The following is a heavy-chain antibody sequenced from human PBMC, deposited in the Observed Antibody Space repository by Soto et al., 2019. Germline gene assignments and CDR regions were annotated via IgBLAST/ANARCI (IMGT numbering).Heavy chain of an antibody. CDR2: IYYSGST. D-gene: IGHD5-18*01. CDR3: ARHRYSYGVYYFDY. J-gene: IGHJ4*02. Sequence: SETLSLTCTVSGGSISNYYWSWIRQPPGEGLEWIGYIYYSGSTNYNPSLKSRVTISVDTSKNQFSLKLTSVTAADTALYYCARHRYSYGVYYFDYWGQGTLVTVSS. V-gene: IGHV4-59*08. CDR1: GGSISNYY.